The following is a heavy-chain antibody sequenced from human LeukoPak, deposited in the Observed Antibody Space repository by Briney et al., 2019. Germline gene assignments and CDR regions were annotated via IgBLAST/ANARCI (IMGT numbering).Heavy chain of an antibody. CDR3: ARGKSMVVIGCFDS. V-gene: IGHV3-48*03. Sequence: GGSLRLSCVASGFSFSGYEMTWVRQAPGRGLEWVSHTSNSGGTIYYADSVKGRFTISRDNAKNSLYLQMNSLRAEDTATYYCARGKSMVVIGCFDSWGQGTLVTVSS. D-gene: IGHD2-21*01. CDR2: TSNSGGTI. CDR1: GFSFSGYE. J-gene: IGHJ4*02.